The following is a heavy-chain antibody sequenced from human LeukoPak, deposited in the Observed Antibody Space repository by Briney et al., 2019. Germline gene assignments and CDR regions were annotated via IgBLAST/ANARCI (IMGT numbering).Heavy chain of an antibody. V-gene: IGHV1-69*04. Sequence: SVKVSCKASRGTFSSYAISWVRQAPGQGLEWMGRIIPILGIANYAQKFQGRVTITADKSTSTAYMELSSLRSDDTAVYYCTRATSVVVPAADHYYYGMDVWGQGTTVTVSS. J-gene: IGHJ6*02. CDR1: RGTFSSYA. CDR2: IIPILGIA. D-gene: IGHD2-2*01. CDR3: TRATSVVVPAADHYYYGMDV.